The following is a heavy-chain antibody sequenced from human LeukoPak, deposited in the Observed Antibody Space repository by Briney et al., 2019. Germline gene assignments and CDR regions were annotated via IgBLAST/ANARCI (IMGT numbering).Heavy chain of an antibody. CDR3: ARVWVNSSGYYPFDY. CDR1: GFTFSSYS. V-gene: IGHV3-21*01. J-gene: IGHJ4*02. Sequence: GGSLRLSCAASGFTFSSYSMNWVRQAPGERLEWVSSISSSSTYIYYADSVKGRFTISRDDAKNSLFLQMNSLRAEDTAVYYCARVWVNSSGYYPFDYWGQGTLVTVSS. CDR2: ISSSSTYI. D-gene: IGHD3-22*01.